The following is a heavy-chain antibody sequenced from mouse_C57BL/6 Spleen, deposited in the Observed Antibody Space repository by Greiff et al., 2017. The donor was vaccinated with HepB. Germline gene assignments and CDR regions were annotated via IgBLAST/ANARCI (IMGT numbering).Heavy chain of an antibody. CDR3: ARVYGSSYDWYFDV. V-gene: IGHV3-6*01. CDR1: GYSITSGYY. CDR2: ISYDGSN. Sequence: EVQLVESGPGLVKPSQSLSLTCSVTGYSITSGYYWNWIRQFPGNKLEWMGYISYDGSNNYNPSLKNRISITRDTSKNQFFLKLNSVTTEDTATYYCARVYGSSYDWYFDVWGTGTTVTVSS. J-gene: IGHJ1*03. D-gene: IGHD1-1*01.